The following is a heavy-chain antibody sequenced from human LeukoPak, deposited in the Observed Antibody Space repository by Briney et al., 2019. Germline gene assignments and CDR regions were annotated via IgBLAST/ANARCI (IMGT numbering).Heavy chain of an antibody. J-gene: IGHJ4*02. CDR3: AKDRYSYAFEYSDS. CDR2: ISNDGSKK. V-gene: IGHV3-30*18. D-gene: IGHD5-18*01. CDR1: GFTFSSYA. Sequence: PGGSLRLSCAASGFTFSSYAMSWVRQAPGKGLDWVAVISNDGSKKYYADSVKGRFTISRDNSKNTLSLRMSSLRTEDTAVYYCAKDRYSYAFEYSDSWGQGTLVTVSS.